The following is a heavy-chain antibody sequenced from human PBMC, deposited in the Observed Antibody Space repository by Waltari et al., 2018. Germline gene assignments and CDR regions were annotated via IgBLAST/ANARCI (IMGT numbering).Heavy chain of an antibody. CDR1: GFSLSTAW. CDR2: IKIKDDGETT. J-gene: IGHJ3*01. CDR3: TTALAIIAFNV. Sequence: EVQLVGSGGGLVKPGESLRPPCAASGFSLSTAWMNWVRQAPGMGLEWVGRIKIKDDGETTDYAASVKGRFTISRDDSKNTMYLQMNSLKTEDTALYYCTTALAIIAFNVWGQGTKVTVSS. V-gene: IGHV3-15*07. D-gene: IGHD3-9*01.